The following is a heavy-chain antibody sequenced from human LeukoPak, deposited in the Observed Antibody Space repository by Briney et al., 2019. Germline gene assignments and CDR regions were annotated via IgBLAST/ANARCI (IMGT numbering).Heavy chain of an antibody. CDR1: GGSISSYY. J-gene: IGHJ4*02. Sequence: SETLSLTCTVSGGSISSYYWSWIRQPPGKGLEWIGYIYYSGGTNYNPSLKSRVTISVDTSKNQFSLKLSSVTAADTAVYYCARISRDGYNYYFDYWGQGTLVTVSS. D-gene: IGHD5-24*01. CDR2: IYYSGGT. V-gene: IGHV4-59*01. CDR3: ARISRDGYNYYFDY.